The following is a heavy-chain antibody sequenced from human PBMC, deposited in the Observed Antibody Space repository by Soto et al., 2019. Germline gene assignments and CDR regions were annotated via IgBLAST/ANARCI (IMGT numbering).Heavy chain of an antibody. CDR1: GFIFSSYG. D-gene: IGHD3-22*01. CDR3: ATDRRVNSYDSRGLDY. Sequence: QVQLGESGGGVVQPGRSLRLSCAASGFIFSSYGMHWVRQAPGKGLEWVALISSDGNKVDYADSVKGRFTISRDKSKNTLYVQMNSLRVEDTAVYYCATDRRVNSYDSRGLDYWGQGTLVTVSS. V-gene: IGHV3-30*03. CDR2: ISSDGNKV. J-gene: IGHJ4*02.